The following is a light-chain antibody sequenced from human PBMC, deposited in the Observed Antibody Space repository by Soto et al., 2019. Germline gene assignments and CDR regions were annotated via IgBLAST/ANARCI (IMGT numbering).Light chain of an antibody. CDR1: NSDVGGYNY. CDR2: EVT. Sequence: QSALTQPPSASGSPGQSVNISCTGTNSDVGGYNYVSWYQQYPGKAPKLLIYEVTKRPSGVPDRFSGSKSGNTAYLTVSGLQAEDEADYYCNSFAGRAKWVFGGGTKLTVL. CDR3: NSFAGRAKWV. V-gene: IGLV2-8*01. J-gene: IGLJ3*02.